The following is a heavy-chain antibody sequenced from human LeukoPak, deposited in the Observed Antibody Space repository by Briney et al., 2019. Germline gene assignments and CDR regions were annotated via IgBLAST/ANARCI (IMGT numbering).Heavy chain of an antibody. D-gene: IGHD2-21*01. CDR2: INQDGSDK. CDR1: GFTFSSNW. J-gene: IGHJ4*02. Sequence: GGSPRLSCAASGFTFSSNWMSWVRQAPGKGLEWVANINQDGSDKKYVDSVKGRFTISRDNARNSLFLQMNSLRVEDTAVYFCAKHPAFDYWGQGSLVTVSS. CDR3: AKHPAFDY. V-gene: IGHV3-7*01.